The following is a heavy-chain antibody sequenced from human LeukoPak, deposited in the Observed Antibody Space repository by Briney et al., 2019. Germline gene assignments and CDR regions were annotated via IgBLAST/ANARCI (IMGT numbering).Heavy chain of an antibody. CDR2: ISAYNGNT. Sequence: ASVKVSCKASGYTFTSYGISWVRQAPGQGLEWMGWISAYNGNTNYAQKLQGRVTMTTDTPTSTAYMELRSLRSDDTAVYYCARGTMVRGVIEGSYYYYGMDVWGQGTTVTVSS. CDR1: GYTFTSYG. CDR3: ARGTMVRGVIEGSYYYYGMDV. D-gene: IGHD3-10*01. V-gene: IGHV1-18*01. J-gene: IGHJ6*02.